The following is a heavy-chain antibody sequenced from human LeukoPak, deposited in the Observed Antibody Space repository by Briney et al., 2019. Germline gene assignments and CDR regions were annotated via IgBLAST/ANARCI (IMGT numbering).Heavy chain of an antibody. V-gene: IGHV3-23*01. J-gene: IGHJ4*02. CDR3: AKDGMVVAYLPLYFDY. CDR2: ISGSGGST. Sequence: GGSLRLSCAASGFTFCSYAMSWVRQAPGKGLEWVSAISGSGGSTHYADSVKGRFTISRDNSKNTLYLQMNSLRAEDTAVYYCAKDGMVVAYLPLYFDYWGQGTPVTVSS. D-gene: IGHD2-15*01. CDR1: GFTFCSYA.